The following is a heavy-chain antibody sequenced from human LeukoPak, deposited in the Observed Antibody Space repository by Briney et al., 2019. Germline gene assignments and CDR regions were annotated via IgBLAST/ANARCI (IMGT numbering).Heavy chain of an antibody. CDR1: GGSISGYY. Sequence: PSETLSLTCTASGGSISGYYWGWIRQPPGKGLEWIGSIYHSGSTNYNPSLKSRVTISVDKSNNQFSLKLKSVTAADTAVYYCVFNGYYSLDFWGQGTLVTVSS. CDR3: VFNGYYSLDF. CDR2: IYHSGST. J-gene: IGHJ4*02. V-gene: IGHV4-38-2*02. D-gene: IGHD3-3*01.